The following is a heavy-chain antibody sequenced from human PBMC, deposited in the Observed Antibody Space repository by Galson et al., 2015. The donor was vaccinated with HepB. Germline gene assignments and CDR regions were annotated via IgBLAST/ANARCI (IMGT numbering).Heavy chain of an antibody. CDR3: AKSWYAGY. J-gene: IGHJ4*02. Sequence: SLRLSCAASGFTLSSYGMHWVRQAPGKGLEWVAVISYDGSNKYYADSVKGRFTISRDNSKNTLYLQMNSLRAEDTAVYYCAKSWYAGYWGQGTLVTVSS. CDR1: GFTLSSYG. D-gene: IGHD6-13*01. V-gene: IGHV3-30*18. CDR2: ISYDGSNK.